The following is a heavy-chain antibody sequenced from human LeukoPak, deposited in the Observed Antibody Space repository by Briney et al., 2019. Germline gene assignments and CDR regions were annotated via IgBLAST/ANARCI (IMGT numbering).Heavy chain of an antibody. CDR2: VSYSGGT. J-gene: IGHJ3*01. CDR1: GDSVSGHY. CDR3: ARAPMAITTSAFPDAFDF. V-gene: IGHV4-59*02. Sequence: SETLSLTCTVSGDSVSGHYWSWIRQTPGKGLEWIGYVSYSGGTHYNPSLKRRVSISLDTSKNQFSLKLSSPAAADPAVYYCARAPMAITTSAFPDAFDFWGQGTMVTVSS. D-gene: IGHD5-12*01.